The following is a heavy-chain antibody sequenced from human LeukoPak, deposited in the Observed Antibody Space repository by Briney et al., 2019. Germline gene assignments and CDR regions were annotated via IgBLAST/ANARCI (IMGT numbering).Heavy chain of an antibody. V-gene: IGHV4-61*01. CDR3: ASPEAPVATDSSCLH. CDR1: GGSVSSGRYY. D-gene: IGHD2-2*01. CDR2: IYYTGRT. J-gene: IGHJ1*01. Sequence: SETLSLTCTVSGGSVSSGRYYWSWIRQPPGKTLEWLGYIYYTGRTIHNPSLRSRVTLSIDTSKNQFSLKLTSVTAADTAMYYCASPEAPVATDSSCLHWGQGTLVTVS.